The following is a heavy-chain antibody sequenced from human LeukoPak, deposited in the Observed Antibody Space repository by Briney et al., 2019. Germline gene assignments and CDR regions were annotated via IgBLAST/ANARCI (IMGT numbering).Heavy chain of an antibody. V-gene: IGHV3-15*01. D-gene: IGHD6-19*01. CDR3: TPSIAVAGSLDY. J-gene: IGHJ4*02. CDR1: GFTFSDHY. Sequence: GGSLRLSCAASGFTFSDHYMDWVRQAPGKGLEWVGRIKSKTDGGTTDYAAPVKGRFTISRDDSKNTLNLQMNSLKTEDTAVYYCTPSIAVAGSLDYWGQGTLVTVSS. CDR2: IKSKTDGGTT.